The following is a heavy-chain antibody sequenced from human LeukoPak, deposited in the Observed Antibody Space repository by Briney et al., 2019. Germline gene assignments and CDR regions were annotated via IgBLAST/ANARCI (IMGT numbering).Heavy chain of an antibody. V-gene: IGHV4-34*01. CDR2: INHSGST. J-gene: IGHJ6*03. Sequence: SETLSLTCAVYGGSFSGYYWSWIRQPPGKGLEWIGEINHSGSTNYNPSLKSRVTISVDTSKNQFSLKLSSVTAADTAVYYCARPFGYCSSTSCSYMDVWGKGTTVTVYS. CDR3: ARPFGYCSSTSCSYMDV. D-gene: IGHD2-2*03. CDR1: GGSFSGYY.